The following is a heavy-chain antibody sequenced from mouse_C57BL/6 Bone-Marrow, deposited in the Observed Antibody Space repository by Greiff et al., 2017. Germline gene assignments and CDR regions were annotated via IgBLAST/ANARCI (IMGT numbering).Heavy chain of an antibody. CDR1: GFTFSDAW. J-gene: IGHJ4*01. CDR2: IRNKANNHAT. D-gene: IGHD1-1*01. CDR3: TRDGSSYENYAMDY. V-gene: IGHV6-6*01. Sequence: EVMLVESGGGLVQPGGSMKLSCAASGFTFSDAWMDWVRQSPEKGLEWVAEIRNKANNHATYYAESVKGRFTISRDDSKSSVYLQMNSLRAEDTGMYYCTRDGSSYENYAMDYWGQGTSVTVSS.